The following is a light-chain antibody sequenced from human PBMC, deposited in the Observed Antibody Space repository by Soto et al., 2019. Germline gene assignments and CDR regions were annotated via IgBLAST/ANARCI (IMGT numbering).Light chain of an antibody. J-gene: IGLJ2*01. CDR3: ASWDDSLKGVV. CDR2: SNN. V-gene: IGLV1-44*01. Sequence: QSVLTQAPSASGTPGQRVTISCSGSSSNIGSNTVHWYQQLPGTAPKLLIYSNNQRPSGVPDRFSGSKSGTSASLALSGLQSEDEADYYCASWDDSLKGVVFGGGTQLTVL. CDR1: SSNIGSNT.